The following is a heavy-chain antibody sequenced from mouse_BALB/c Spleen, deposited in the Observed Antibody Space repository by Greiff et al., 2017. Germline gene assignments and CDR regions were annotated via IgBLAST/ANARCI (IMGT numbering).Heavy chain of an antibody. Sequence: DVMLVESGGGLVKPGGSLKLSCAASGFTFSSYAMSWVRQTPEKRLEWVASISSGGSTYYPDSVKGRFTISRDNARNILYLQMSSLRSEDTAMYYCARRTYYGNSGAMDYWGQGTSVTVSS. CDR3: ARRTYYGNSGAMDY. D-gene: IGHD2-10*01. J-gene: IGHJ4*01. V-gene: IGHV5-6-5*01. CDR1: GFTFSSYA. CDR2: ISSGGST.